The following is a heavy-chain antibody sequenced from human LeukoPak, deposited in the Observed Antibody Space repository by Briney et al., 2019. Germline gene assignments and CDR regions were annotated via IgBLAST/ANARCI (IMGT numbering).Heavy chain of an antibody. D-gene: IGHD3-10*01. CDR2: ISAYNGNT. CDR3: ASSYYYGSGSYYYYGMDG. Sequence: ASVKVSCKASGYTFTSYGISWVRQAPGQGLEWMGWISAYNGNTNYAQKLQGRVTMTTDTSTSTAYMELRSLRSDDTAVYYCASSYYYGSGSYYYYGMDGWGKGTTVTVSS. CDR1: GYTFTSYG. J-gene: IGHJ6*04. V-gene: IGHV1-18*04.